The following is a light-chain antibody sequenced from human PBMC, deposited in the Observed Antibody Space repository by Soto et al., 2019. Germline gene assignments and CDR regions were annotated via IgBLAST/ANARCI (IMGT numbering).Light chain of an antibody. Sequence: EIVMTQSPDTLSVSPGERATLSCRASQSVSSNLAWYQQKPGQAPRLLIYGASTRATGFPARFSGSGSGTEFTLTISSLQSEEFAVYYCHHYKSWPYTFGQGTKVEIK. CDR3: HHYKSWPYT. CDR2: GAS. V-gene: IGKV3-15*01. CDR1: QSVSSN. J-gene: IGKJ2*01.